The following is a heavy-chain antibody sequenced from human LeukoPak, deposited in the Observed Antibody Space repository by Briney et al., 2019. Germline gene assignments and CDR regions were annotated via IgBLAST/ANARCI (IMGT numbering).Heavy chain of an antibody. D-gene: IGHD1-26*01. J-gene: IGHJ5*02. CDR2: INHSGST. CDR3: ARGGGYSGSYSLDP. Sequence: PSETLSLTCAVYGGSFSGYYWTWIRQSPGKGLEWIGEINHSGSTEYNPSLKSRVTISLDTPKNEFSLKLSSETAADTSIYYCARGGGYSGSYSLDPWGQGILVTVSS. CDR1: GGSFSGYY. V-gene: IGHV4-34*01.